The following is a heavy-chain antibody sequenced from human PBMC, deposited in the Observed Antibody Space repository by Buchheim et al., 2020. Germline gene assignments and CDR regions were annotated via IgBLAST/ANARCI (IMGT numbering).Heavy chain of an antibody. J-gene: IGHJ3*02. CDR3: ARGASGSYTMGLADALDI. CDR2: IIPVFGAS. V-gene: IGHV1-69*12. Sequence: QVQLVQSGAEVKKPGSSLKVSCKAAGGTLSSHSISWLRQAPGQGLDWVGAIIPVFGASNYAHRFQDRVTVTAAESSNTVYMELRGLTSEDTATYYCARGASGSYTMGLADALDIWGQGT. CDR1: GGTLSSHS. D-gene: IGHD1-26*01.